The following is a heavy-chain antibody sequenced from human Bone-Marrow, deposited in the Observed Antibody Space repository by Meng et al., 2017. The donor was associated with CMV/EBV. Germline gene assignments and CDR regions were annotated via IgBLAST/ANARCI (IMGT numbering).Heavy chain of an antibody. J-gene: IGHJ4*02. V-gene: IGHV4-34*01. D-gene: IGHD1-26*01. CDR3: ARVSAGGSYYVDY. CDR2: INHSGST. CDR1: GGSFSGYY. Sequence: GSLRLSCAVYGGSFSGYYWSWIRQPPGKGLEWIGEINHSGSTNYNPSLKSRVTISVDTSKNQFSLKLSSVTAADTAVYYCARVSAGGSYYVDYVGQGTLVTVSS.